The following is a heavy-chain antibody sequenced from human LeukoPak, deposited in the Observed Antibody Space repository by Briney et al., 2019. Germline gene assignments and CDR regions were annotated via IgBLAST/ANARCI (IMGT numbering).Heavy chain of an antibody. CDR3: ARGGGSSPPYYYYMDV. CDR2: IIPIFGTA. Sequence: GASVKVSCKASGGTFSSYAISWVRQAPGQGLEWIGGIIPIFGTANYAQKFQGRVTITADESTSTAYMELSSLRSEDTAVYYCARGGGSSPPYYYYMDVWGKGTTVTVSS. CDR1: GGTFSSYA. V-gene: IGHV1-69*13. D-gene: IGHD6-13*01. J-gene: IGHJ6*03.